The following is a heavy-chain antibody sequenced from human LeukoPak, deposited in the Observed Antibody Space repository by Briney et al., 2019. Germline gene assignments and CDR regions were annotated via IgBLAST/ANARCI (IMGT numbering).Heavy chain of an antibody. CDR1: GFTFSSYG. CDR3: AKDGGSRIYYYYYGMDV. Sequence: GGSLRLSCAASGFTFSSYGMHWVRLAPGKGLEWVAFIRYDGSNKYYADSVKGRFTISRDNSKNTLYLQMNSLRAEDTAVYYCAKDGGSRIYYYYYGMDVWGQGTTVTVSS. CDR2: IRYDGSNK. V-gene: IGHV3-30*02. J-gene: IGHJ6*02. D-gene: IGHD2-2*01.